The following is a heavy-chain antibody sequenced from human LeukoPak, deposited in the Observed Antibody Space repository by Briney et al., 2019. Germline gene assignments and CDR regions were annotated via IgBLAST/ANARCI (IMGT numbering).Heavy chain of an antibody. CDR2: INPNSDGT. Sequence: ASVKVSCKASGYTFTGYYMHWVRQAPGQGLEWMGWINPNSDGTNYAQKFQGRVTMTRDTSISTVYMELSSLRSEDTAVYYCARNSLPNYDILTGYLQPADYWGQGTLVTVSS. CDR1: GYTFTGYY. D-gene: IGHD3-9*01. J-gene: IGHJ4*02. V-gene: IGHV1-2*02. CDR3: ARNSLPNYDILTGYLQPADY.